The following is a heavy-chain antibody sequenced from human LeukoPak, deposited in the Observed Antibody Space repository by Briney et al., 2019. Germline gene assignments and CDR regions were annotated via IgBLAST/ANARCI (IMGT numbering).Heavy chain of an antibody. D-gene: IGHD6-19*01. CDR3: ASRLSSGWYGGHDY. CDR1: VGSVTSGSYY. J-gene: IGHJ4*02. Sequence: PSETLSLTCTLSVGSVTSGSYYWSWIRQPPGKGLEWIGYIYYSGSTNYNPSLKSRVTISVDTSKNQFSLKLSSVTAADTAVYYCASRLSSGWYGGHDYWGQGTLVTVSS. CDR2: IYYSGST. V-gene: IGHV4-61*01.